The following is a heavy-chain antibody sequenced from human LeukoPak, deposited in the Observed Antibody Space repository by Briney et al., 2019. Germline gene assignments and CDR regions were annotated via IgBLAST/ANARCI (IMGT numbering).Heavy chain of an antibody. CDR2: IKPDGSEN. CDR1: AFTFRTYY. J-gene: IGHJ4*02. V-gene: IGHV3-7*05. Sequence: GGSLRLSCAASAFTFRTYYMSWVRQAPGKGLEWVAMIKPDGSENYYVDSVKGLFTISRDNAKNSVYLQMNSLRAEDTAVYYCAKDTPGGIGLFDYWGQGTLVTVSS. D-gene: IGHD3-16*01. CDR3: AKDTPGGIGLFDY.